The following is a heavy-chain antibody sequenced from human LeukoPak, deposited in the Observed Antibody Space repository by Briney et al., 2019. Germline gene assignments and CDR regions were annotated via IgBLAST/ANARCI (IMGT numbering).Heavy chain of an antibody. CDR1: GFTFSSYG. V-gene: IGHV3-33*01. CDR3: ARDRPPYYDFWSGYLDY. D-gene: IGHD3-3*01. CDR2: IWYDGSNK. J-gene: IGHJ4*02. Sequence: GGSLRLSCAASGFTFSSYGMHWVRQAPGKGLEWVAVIWYDGSNKYYADSVEGRFTISRDNSKNTLYLQMNSLRAEDTAVYYCARDRPPYYDFWSGYLDYWGQGTLVTVSS.